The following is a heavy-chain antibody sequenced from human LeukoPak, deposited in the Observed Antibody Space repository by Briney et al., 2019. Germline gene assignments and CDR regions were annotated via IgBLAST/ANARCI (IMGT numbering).Heavy chain of an antibody. J-gene: IGHJ6*02. V-gene: IGHV4-59*01. CDR2: IYYGGST. Sequence: SETLSLTCTVSGGSISSYYWSWIRQPPGKGLEWIGYIYYGGSTNYNPSLKSRVTISVDTSKNQFSLKLSSVTAADTAVYYCARAPGSTVTTTYRYYYYGMDVWGQGTTVTVSS. CDR3: ARAPGSTVTTTYRYYYYGMDV. CDR1: GGSISSYY. D-gene: IGHD4-17*01.